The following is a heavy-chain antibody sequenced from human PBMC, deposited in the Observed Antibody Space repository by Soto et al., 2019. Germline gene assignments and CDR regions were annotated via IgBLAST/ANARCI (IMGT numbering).Heavy chain of an antibody. V-gene: IGHV3-23*01. Sequence: PGGSLRLSCAASGFTFSSYAMSWVRQAPGRGLEWVSAISGSGGSTYYADSVKGRFTISRDNSKNTLYLQMNSLRAEDTAVYYCAKCRGWYVGAFDYWGQGTLVTAPQ. CDR1: GFTFSSYA. J-gene: IGHJ4*02. D-gene: IGHD6-19*01. CDR3: AKCRGWYVGAFDY. CDR2: ISGSGGST.